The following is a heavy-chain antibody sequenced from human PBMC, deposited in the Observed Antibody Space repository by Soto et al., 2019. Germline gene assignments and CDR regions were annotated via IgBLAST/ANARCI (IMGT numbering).Heavy chain of an antibody. CDR3: ARVGDYYYYGMDV. J-gene: IGHJ6*02. D-gene: IGHD3-10*01. Sequence: GGSLRLSCAASGFTFSSYSMNWVRQAPGKGLEWVSSLSSSSSYIYYADSVKGRFTISRDNAKNSLYLQMNSLRAEDTAVYYCARVGDYYYYGMDVWGQGTTVTVS. CDR2: LSSSSSYI. CDR1: GFTFSSYS. V-gene: IGHV3-21*01.